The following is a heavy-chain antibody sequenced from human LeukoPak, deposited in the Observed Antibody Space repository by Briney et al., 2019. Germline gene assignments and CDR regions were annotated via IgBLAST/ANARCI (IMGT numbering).Heavy chain of an antibody. CDR1: GFTFSSYA. V-gene: IGHV3-64*01. CDR3: RRVSGAGVGDY. J-gene: IGHJ4*02. D-gene: IGHD7-27*01. CDR2: ISSNGGST. Sequence: GGSLRLSCAASGFTFSSYAMHWVRQAPGKGLEYVSAISSNGGSTYYANSVKGRFTISRDNSKNTLYLQMGSLRAEDMAVYYCRRVSGAGVGDYWGRGPRVPVSS.